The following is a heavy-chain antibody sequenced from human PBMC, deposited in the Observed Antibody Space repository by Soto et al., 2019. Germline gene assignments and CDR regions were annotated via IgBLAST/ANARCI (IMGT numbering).Heavy chain of an antibody. CDR1: GFSFGDSY. J-gene: IGHJ4*02. Sequence: ESGGGLVTPGGSLRLSCAASGFSFGDSYMSWIRQSAGKGLEWLSYISGGSSYTKYAESVKGRFTISRDNARRSLFLQVNGLRADDTAIYYCAKTRVADSGYYFDHWGQGTMVTVSS. D-gene: IGHD3-10*01. CDR3: AKTRVADSGYYFDH. V-gene: IGHV3-11*03. CDR2: ISGGSSYT.